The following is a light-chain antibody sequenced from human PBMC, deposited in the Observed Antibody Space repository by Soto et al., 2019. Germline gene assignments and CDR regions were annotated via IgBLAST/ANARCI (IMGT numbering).Light chain of an antibody. CDR3: SSYTTSNTRQIV. CDR1: SREVGGYNY. CDR2: DVS. J-gene: IGLJ1*01. V-gene: IGLV2-14*03. Sequence: QSVLTQPASVSGSPGQSITISCTGTSREVGGYNYVSWYQHHPGKAPKLMIFDVSNRPSGVSNRFSGSKSGNTASLTISGLQPEDEADYYCSSYTTSNTRQIVFGTGTKVTVL.